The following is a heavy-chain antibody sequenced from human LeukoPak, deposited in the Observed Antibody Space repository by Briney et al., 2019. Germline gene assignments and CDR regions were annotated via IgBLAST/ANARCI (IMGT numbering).Heavy chain of an antibody. CDR3: ARNARFLHYYGMDV. J-gene: IGHJ6*02. D-gene: IGHD3-3*01. CDR2: IYSGGST. CDR1: GFIFSTYA. Sequence: GGSLRLSCAASGFIFSTYAMTWVRQAPGKGLEWVSVIYSGGSTYYADSVKGRFTISRDNSKNTLYLQMNSLRAEDTAVYYCARNARFLHYYGMDVWGQGTTVTVSS. V-gene: IGHV3-66*01.